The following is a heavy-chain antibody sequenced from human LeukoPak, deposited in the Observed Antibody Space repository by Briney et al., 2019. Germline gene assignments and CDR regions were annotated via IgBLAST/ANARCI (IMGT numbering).Heavy chain of an antibody. V-gene: IGHV3-30*18. CDR2: ISYDGVNK. J-gene: IGHJ4*02. CDR1: GFFFSTLS. D-gene: IGHD3/OR15-3a*01. CDR3: AKDLGLSGPVFDY. Sequence: GGSLRLSCAASGFFFSTLSMHWVRQAPGKGLEWVAVISYDGVNKYFADSVMGRFTISRDNSQNTLYLQMSSLRPEDTAVYYCAKDLGLSGPVFDYWGQGTLVTVSS.